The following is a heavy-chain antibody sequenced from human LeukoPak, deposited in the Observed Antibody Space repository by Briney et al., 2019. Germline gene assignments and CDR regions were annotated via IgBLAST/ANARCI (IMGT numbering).Heavy chain of an antibody. D-gene: IGHD4-17*01. CDR1: GGSNSSYY. CDR2: IYHRGST. J-gene: IGHJ6*02. V-gene: IGHV4-59*01. Sequence: SETLSLTCTVSGGSNSSYYWSWIRQPPGKGLEWIGYIYHRGSTNYNPSPKSRVTISVDTSKNQFSLKLTSVTAADTAVYYCAREDPQTTVPEGMDVWGQGTTVTVSS. CDR3: AREDPQTTVPEGMDV.